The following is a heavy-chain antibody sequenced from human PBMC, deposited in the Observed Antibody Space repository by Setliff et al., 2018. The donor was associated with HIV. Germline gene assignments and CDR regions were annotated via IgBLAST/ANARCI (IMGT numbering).Heavy chain of an antibody. CDR3: ARFVFGSGYYFDY. D-gene: IGHD3-22*01. CDR1: GGSISSGNYY. CDR2: IYTSGST. V-gene: IGHV4-61*02. J-gene: IGHJ4*02. Sequence: LSLTCTVSGGSISSGNYYWSWIRQPAGKGLEWIGRIYTSGSTNYNPSLKSRVTISVDTSKNQFSLKLSSVTAADMAVYYCARFVFGSGYYFDYWGQGTLVTVSS.